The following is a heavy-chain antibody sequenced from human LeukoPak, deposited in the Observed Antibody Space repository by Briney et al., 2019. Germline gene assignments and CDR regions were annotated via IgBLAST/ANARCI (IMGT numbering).Heavy chain of an antibody. D-gene: IGHD2-8*01. V-gene: IGHV4-59*01. Sequence: SETLSLTCTVSGGSISSSYWNWIRQPPGKGLEWIGYISYSGSTNYNPSLKGRVTIAVDTSKNRFSLKLRSVTAADTAVYYCARDSVYATNWYDPWGQRTLVTVSS. CDR3: ARDSVYATNWYDP. CDR1: GGSISSSY. J-gene: IGHJ5*02. CDR2: ISYSGST.